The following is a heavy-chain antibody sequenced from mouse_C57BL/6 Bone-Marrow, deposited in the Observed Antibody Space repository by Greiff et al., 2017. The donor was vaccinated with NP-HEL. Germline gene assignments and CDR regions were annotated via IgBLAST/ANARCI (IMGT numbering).Heavy chain of an antibody. CDR2: ISDGGSYT. CDR1: GFTFSSYA. J-gene: IGHJ1*03. CDR3: ASPPYFDV. Sequence: EVKLMESGGGLVKPGGSLKLSCAASGFTFSSYAMSWVRQTPEKRLEWVATISDGGSYTYYPDNVKGRFTISRDNAKNHLYLQMSHLKSEDTAMYYCASPPYFDVWGTGTTVTVSS. V-gene: IGHV5-4*03.